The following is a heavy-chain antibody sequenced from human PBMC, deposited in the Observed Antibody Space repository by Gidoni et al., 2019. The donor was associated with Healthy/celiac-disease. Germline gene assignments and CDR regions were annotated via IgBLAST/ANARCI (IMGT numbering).Heavy chain of an antibody. V-gene: IGHV3-48*03. CDR1: GFTFSSYE. CDR3: AREVGATDYYYYGMDV. D-gene: IGHD1-26*01. J-gene: IGHJ6*02. Sequence: EVQLVESGGGLVQPGGSLRLSCAASGFTFSSYEMNWVRQAPGKGLEWVSYISSSGSTIYYADSVKGRFTISRDNARNSLYLQMNSLRSEDTAVYYCAREVGATDYYYYGMDVWGQGTTVTVSS. CDR2: ISSSGSTI.